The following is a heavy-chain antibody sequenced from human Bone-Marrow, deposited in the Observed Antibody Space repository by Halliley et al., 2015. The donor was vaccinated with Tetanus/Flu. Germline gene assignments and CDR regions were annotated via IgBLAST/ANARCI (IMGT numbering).Heavy chain of an antibody. J-gene: IGHJ4*02. CDR3: ARDHDLTGVIDS. CDR2: ILYDGSKT. V-gene: IGHV3-33*01. Sequence: EWVAVILYDGSKTFYADAVRGRFTISRDNSKNTVYLQVNSLRVDDTAVYYCARDHDLTGVIDSWGQGTLVTVSS. D-gene: IGHD7-27*01.